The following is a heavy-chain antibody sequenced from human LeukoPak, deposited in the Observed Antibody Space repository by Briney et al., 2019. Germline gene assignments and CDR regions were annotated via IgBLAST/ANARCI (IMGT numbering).Heavy chain of an antibody. V-gene: IGHV1-69*05. Sequence: ASVKVSCKASGGTFSSYAISWVRQAPGQGLEWMGGIIPIFGTANYAQKFQGRVTITTDESTSTAYMELSSLRSEDTAVYYCARATTGPVYYYYMDVWGKGTTVTVSS. CDR1: GGTFSSYA. D-gene: IGHD1-1*01. CDR3: ARATTGPVYYYYMDV. J-gene: IGHJ6*03. CDR2: IIPIFGTA.